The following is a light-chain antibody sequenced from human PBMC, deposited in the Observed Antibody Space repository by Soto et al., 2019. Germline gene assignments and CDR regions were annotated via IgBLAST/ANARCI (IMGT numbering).Light chain of an antibody. V-gene: IGKV3-20*01. CDR3: QQYGSSSTWT. CDR1: QSVSSAY. CDR2: AAS. J-gene: IGKJ1*01. Sequence: EIVLMQSPGTLSLSPGERATLSCTASQSVSSAYLAWYQHKPGQPPTLLIYAASSRVTGIPDRFSGSGSGTDFTLTISRLEPEDFAVYYCQQYGSSSTWTFGQGTKVEIK.